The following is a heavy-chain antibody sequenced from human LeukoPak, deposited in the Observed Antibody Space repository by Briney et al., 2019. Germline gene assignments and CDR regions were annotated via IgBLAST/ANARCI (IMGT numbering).Heavy chain of an antibody. CDR2: IFSGGST. J-gene: IGHJ3*02. CDR1: GFTVRDNY. Sequence: GGSLRLSCAASGFTVRDNYMSRVRQAPGKGLEWVSVIFSGGSTYYADSVKGRFTISRDNSKNTLYLQMNSLRAEDTAVYYCAREGYCSSTSCYTLGDAFDIWGQGTMVTVSS. CDR3: AREGYCSSTSCYTLGDAFDI. D-gene: IGHD2-2*02. V-gene: IGHV3-53*01.